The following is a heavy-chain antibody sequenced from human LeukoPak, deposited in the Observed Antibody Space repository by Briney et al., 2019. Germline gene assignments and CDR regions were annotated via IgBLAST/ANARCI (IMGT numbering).Heavy chain of an antibody. CDR1: GFTFSSYA. CDR2: ISNSGRST. V-gene: IGHV3-23*01. D-gene: IGHD2-15*01. CDR3: AKDLWSGGSCCDAFDI. J-gene: IGHJ3*02. Sequence: PGASLRLSCAASGFTFSSYAMSWVRQAPGRGLEWVSAISNSGRSTYYADSVKSRFTISRDNSKNTLYLQMDSLRAEDTAVYYCAKDLWSGGSCCDAFDIWGQGTMVTVSS.